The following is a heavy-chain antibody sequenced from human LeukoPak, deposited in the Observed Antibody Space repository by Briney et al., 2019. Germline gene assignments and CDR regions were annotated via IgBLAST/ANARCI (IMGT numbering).Heavy chain of an antibody. V-gene: IGHV3-53*01. CDR3: IVFGDSNH. CDR2: IHTSGDT. CDR1: GLTGSHNY. Sequence: PGGSLRLSCAASGLTGSHNYVSWVPQAAGKGLEWVSAIHTSGDTCYADSVKGRFTISRDTSKNTLYLQIDSLRVEDTAVYYCIVFGDSNHWGQGTLVTVSS. J-gene: IGHJ5*02. D-gene: IGHD4-17*01.